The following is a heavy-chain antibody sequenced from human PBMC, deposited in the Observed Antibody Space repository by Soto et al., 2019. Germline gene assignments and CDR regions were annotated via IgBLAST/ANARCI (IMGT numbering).Heavy chain of an antibody. CDR2: INHSGST. Sequence: SETLSLTCAVYGGSFSGYYWSWIRQPPGKGLEWIGEINHSGSTNYNPSLKSRVTMSVDTSKNQFSLKLSSVTAADTAVYYCARRTKYSGYGWWFDPWGQGTLVTVSS. J-gene: IGHJ5*02. CDR3: ARRTKYSGYGWWFDP. CDR1: GGSFSGYY. D-gene: IGHD5-12*01. V-gene: IGHV4-34*01.